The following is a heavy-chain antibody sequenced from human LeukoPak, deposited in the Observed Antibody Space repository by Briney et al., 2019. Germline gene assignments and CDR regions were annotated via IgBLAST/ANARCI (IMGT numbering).Heavy chain of an antibody. CDR3: ARVGSVGAKGRYFDY. CDR1: GYTFTGYY. Sequence: ASVKVSCKASGYTFTGYYMHWVRQAPGQGLEWMGWINPNSGGTNYAQKFQGRVTMTRDTSISTAYMELSRLRSDDTAVYYCARVGSVGAKGRYFDYWGQGTLVTVSS. V-gene: IGHV1-2*02. J-gene: IGHJ4*02. CDR2: INPNSGGT. D-gene: IGHD1-26*01.